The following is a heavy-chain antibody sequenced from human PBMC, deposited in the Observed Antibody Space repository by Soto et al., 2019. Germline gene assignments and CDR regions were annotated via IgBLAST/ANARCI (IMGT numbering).Heavy chain of an antibody. CDR2: MNPYSGNT. Sequence: GASVKVSCKASGYTVTTYDIYWVRQATGQGLEWMGWMNPYSGNTGYAQKFQGRVAVTRNTSISTVYMELSGLRPDDTAVYYCARRKERSGPHYFDYWGQGSQVTVSS. J-gene: IGHJ4*02. D-gene: IGHD6-25*01. CDR1: GYTVTTYD. CDR3: ARRKERSGPHYFDY. V-gene: IGHV1-8*01.